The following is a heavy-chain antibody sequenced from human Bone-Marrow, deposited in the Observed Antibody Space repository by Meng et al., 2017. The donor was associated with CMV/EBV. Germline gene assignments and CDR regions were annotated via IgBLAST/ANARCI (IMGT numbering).Heavy chain of an antibody. CDR2: ISYDGSNK. Sequence: GGSLRLSCSASGFTFSSYAMHWVRQAPGKGLEWVAVISYDGSNKYYADSVKGRFTISRDNSKNTLYLQMNSLRAEDTAVYYCARGTGVAPVDGMGVWGQGTTVTVSS. V-gene: IGHV3-30-3*01. D-gene: IGHD1-14*01. CDR1: GFTFSSYA. CDR3: ARGTGVAPVDGMGV. J-gene: IGHJ6*02.